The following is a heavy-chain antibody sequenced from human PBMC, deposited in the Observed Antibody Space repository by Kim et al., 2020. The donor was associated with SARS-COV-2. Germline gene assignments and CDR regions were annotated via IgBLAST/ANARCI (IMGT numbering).Heavy chain of an antibody. J-gene: IGHJ4*02. Sequence: PALKSRVTISVDPAKDQFSLKLSSVTPADTAVYYCARGGTIFGVVTRPFDYWGQGTLVTVSS. CDR3: ARGGTIFGVVTRPFDY. D-gene: IGHD3-3*01. V-gene: IGHV4-31*02.